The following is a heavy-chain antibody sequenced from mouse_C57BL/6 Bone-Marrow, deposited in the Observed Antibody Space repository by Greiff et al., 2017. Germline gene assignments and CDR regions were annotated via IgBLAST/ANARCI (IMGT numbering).Heavy chain of an antibody. V-gene: IGHV1-19*01. CDR1: GYTFTDYY. Sequence: VQLQQSGPVLVKPGASVKMSCKASGYTFTDYYMNWVKQSHGKSLEWIGVINPYNGGTSYNQKFKGKATLTVDKSSSPAYMELNSLTSEDSAVYYCARIERGMDYWGQGTSVTVSS. CDR2: INPYNGGT. CDR3: ARIERGMDY. J-gene: IGHJ4*01.